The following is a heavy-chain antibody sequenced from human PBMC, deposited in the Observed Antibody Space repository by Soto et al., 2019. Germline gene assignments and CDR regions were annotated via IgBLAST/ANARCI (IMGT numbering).Heavy chain of an antibody. Sequence: SVKVSFKASGGTFSSYAISWVRQAPGQGLEWMGGIIPIFGTANYAQKFQGRVTITADESTSTAYMELSSLRSEDTAVYYCARGAMTTVTNFDYWGQGTLVTVSS. CDR3: ARGAMTTVTNFDY. CDR1: GGTFSSYA. D-gene: IGHD4-17*01. J-gene: IGHJ4*02. CDR2: IIPIFGTA. V-gene: IGHV1-69*13.